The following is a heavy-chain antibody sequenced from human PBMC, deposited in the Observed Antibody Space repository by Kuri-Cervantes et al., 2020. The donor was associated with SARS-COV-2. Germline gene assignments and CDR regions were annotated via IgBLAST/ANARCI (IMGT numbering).Heavy chain of an antibody. Sequence: SETLSLTCSVAGGSITSYYWSWIRQPPGKGLEWMGYTYYSGSTNYNPYLMGRLTISVETPKNQFSLKLTSVTPTDTALYFCARTGGHSRGVTHFYMDAWGKGTMVTVSS. V-gene: IGHV4-59*01. CDR3: ARTGGHSRGVTHFYMDA. J-gene: IGHJ6*03. CDR1: GGSITSYY. D-gene: IGHD1-14*01. CDR2: TYYSGST.